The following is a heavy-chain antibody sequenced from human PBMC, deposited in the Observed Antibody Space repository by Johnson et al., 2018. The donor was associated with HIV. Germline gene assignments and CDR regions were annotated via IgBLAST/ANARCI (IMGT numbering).Heavy chain of an antibody. V-gene: IGHV3-53*01. CDR3: ARGTIIMFRGVIGVDS. CDR2: IYDGGRT. Sequence: VQLVESGGGLIQPGESLRLSCAASGFTVSTYHMSWVRQAPGKGLEWVSVIYDGGRTYYGDSVKGRFTISGDTSKNTLHLEMNSLRAEDTAMYYCARGTIIMFRGVIGVDSWGQGTMVTVSS. J-gene: IGHJ3*02. D-gene: IGHD3-10*01. CDR1: GFTVSTYH.